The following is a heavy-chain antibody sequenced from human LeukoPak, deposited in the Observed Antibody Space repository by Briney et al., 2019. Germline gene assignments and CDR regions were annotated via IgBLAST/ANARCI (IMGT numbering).Heavy chain of an antibody. CDR3: ARDYDDYVWGSYRRRVGFDP. J-gene: IGHJ5*02. CDR1: GYSISSGYY. CDR2: IYYSGST. Sequence: KPSETLSLTCTVSGYSISSGYYWGWIRQPPGKGLEWIGYIYYSGSTNYNPSLKSRVTISVDTSKNQFSLKLSSVTAADTAVYYCARDYDDYVWGSYRRRVGFDPWGQGTLVTVSS. V-gene: IGHV4-61*01. D-gene: IGHD3-16*02.